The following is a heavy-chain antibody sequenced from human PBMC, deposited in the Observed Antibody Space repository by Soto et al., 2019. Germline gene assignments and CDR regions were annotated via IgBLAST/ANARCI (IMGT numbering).Heavy chain of an antibody. CDR2: IYSGGST. Sequence: GGSVRLSCAASGFTVSSNYMSWVRQAPGKGLEWVSVIYSGGSTYYADSVKGRFTISRDNSKNTLYLQMNSLRAEDTAVYYCARGGSSSRYYYYYYGMDVWGQGTTVTVSS. D-gene: IGHD6-13*01. V-gene: IGHV3-53*01. CDR1: GFTVSSNY. J-gene: IGHJ6*02. CDR3: ARGGSSSRYYYYYYGMDV.